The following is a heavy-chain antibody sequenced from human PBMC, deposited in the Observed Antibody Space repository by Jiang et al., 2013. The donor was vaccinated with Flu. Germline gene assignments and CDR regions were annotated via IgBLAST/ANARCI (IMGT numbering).Heavy chain of an antibody. CDR2: INPSGGST. Sequence: SGAEVKKVGASVRVSCRASGYTFTNHYLHWVRQAPGQGLEWMGVINPSGGSTTYAQKFQDRLTMTSDTSTRTVYMELSSLRSEDTAVYYCARFVTWGHHWGQGTLVTVSS. D-gene: IGHD2/OR15-2a*01. V-gene: IGHV1-46*01. CDR3: ARFVTWGHH. CDR1: GYTFTNHY. J-gene: IGHJ4*02.